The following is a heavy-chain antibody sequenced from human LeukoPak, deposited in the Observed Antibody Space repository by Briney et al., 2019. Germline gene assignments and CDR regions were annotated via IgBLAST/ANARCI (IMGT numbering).Heavy chain of an antibody. V-gene: IGHV4-31*03. CDR1: GGSISSGGYY. J-gene: IGHJ2*01. D-gene: IGHD3-22*01. CDR2: IYYSGST. CDR3: ARDPNYYDSSGQNWYFDL. Sequence: PSETLSLTCTVSGGSISSGGYYWSWIRQHPGKGLEWIGYIYYSGSTYYNPSLKSRVTISVDTSKNQFSLKLSSVTAADTAVYYCARDPNYYDSSGQNWYFDLWGRGTLVTVPS.